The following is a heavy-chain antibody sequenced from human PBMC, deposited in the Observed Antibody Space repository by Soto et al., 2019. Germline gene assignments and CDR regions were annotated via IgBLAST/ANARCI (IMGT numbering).Heavy chain of an antibody. D-gene: IGHD6-13*01. CDR1: GFTVSSDH. V-gene: IGHV3-53*01. Sequence: PGGSLRLSCAASGFTVSSDHMSWVRQAPGKGLEWVSVIYYGGTTYYADSVQGRFTISRDNSKDTLYLQINDLRADDTAVYYCVREAAGFDIWGQGTMVTVSS. J-gene: IGHJ3*02. CDR2: IYYGGTT. CDR3: VREAAGFDI.